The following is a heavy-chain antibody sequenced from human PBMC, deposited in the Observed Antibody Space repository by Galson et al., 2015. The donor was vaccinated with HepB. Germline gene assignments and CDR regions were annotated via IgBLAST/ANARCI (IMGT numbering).Heavy chain of an antibody. CDR3: ARGGCYYDDSGYHIDAFDI. CDR2: MNPRSGNT. Sequence: SVKVSCQASGYTFTSHDINWVRQAPGQGLEWMVWMNPRSGNTGYAREFKGRVTVTRNTSISTAYMELSSLSSDDTAVYYCARGGCYYDDSGYHIDAFDIWGQGTMVSVSS. J-gene: IGHJ3*02. CDR1: GYTFTSHD. D-gene: IGHD3-22*01. V-gene: IGHV1-8*01.